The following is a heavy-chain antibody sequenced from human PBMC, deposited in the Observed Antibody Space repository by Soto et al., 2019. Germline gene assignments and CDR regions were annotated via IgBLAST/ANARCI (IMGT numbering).Heavy chain of an antibody. Sequence: SGPTLVNPTQTLTLTCTFSGFSLSTSGLGVGWIRQPPGKALEWLALIYWDDDKRYSPSLKSRLTITKDTSKNQVVLTMTNMDPVDTATYYCAHPHRIAARGYYFDYWGQGTLVTVSS. D-gene: IGHD6-6*01. V-gene: IGHV2-5*02. CDR3: AHPHRIAARGYYFDY. CDR1: GFSLSTSGLG. J-gene: IGHJ4*02. CDR2: IYWDDDK.